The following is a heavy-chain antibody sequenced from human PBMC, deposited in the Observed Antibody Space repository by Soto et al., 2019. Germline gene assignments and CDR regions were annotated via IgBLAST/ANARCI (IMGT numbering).Heavy chain of an antibody. Sequence: PGGSLRLSCAASGFTFSNYGVNWVRQAPGKGPEWVSYIGSITRNINYANSVKGRFTISRGNAKNSLYLQMNSLRDEDTAVYYGARGGAAVPDYWGLGSLVTVSS. CDR2: IGSITRNI. D-gene: IGHD6-13*01. CDR3: ARGGAAVPDY. V-gene: IGHV3-48*02. CDR1: GFTFSNYG. J-gene: IGHJ4*02.